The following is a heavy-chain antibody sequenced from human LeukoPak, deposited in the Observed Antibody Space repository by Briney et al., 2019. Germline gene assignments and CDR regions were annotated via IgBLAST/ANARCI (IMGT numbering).Heavy chain of an antibody. CDR1: GGSFSAYY. CDR3: ARGATYYEYRRRSGGYFQY. Sequence: PSETLSLTCAVHGGSFSAYYWSWIRQPPGKGLEWIGEINHSGSTNYNPSLKSRVTISVDTFKNQLSLKLSSVTAADTAVYYCARGATYYEYRRRSGGYFQYWGQGTLVTVSS. D-gene: IGHD3-3*01. CDR2: INHSGST. V-gene: IGHV4-34*01. J-gene: IGHJ1*01.